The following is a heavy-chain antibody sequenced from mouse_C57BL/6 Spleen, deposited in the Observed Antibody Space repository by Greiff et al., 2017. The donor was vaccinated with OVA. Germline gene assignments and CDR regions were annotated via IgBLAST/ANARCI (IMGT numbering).Heavy chain of an antibody. D-gene: IGHD1-1*01. CDR3: ARDGGSRYAMDY. CDR1: GYTFTSYW. V-gene: IGHV1-69*01. CDR2: IDPSDSYT. J-gene: IGHJ4*01. Sequence: VQLQQSGAELVMPGASVKLSCKASGYTFTSYWMHWVKQRPGQGLEWIGEIDPSDSYTNYNQKFKGKSTLTVDKSSSTAYMQLSSLTSEDSAVYYCARDGGSRYAMDYWGQGTSVTVSS.